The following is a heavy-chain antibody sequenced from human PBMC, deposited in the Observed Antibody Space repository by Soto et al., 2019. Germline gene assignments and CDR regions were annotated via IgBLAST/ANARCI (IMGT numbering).Heavy chain of an antibody. D-gene: IGHD1-26*01. CDR1: GFPLSTSGVG. CDR3: VRLIGTIDY. J-gene: IGHJ4*02. V-gene: IGHV2-5*02. Sequence: SCPTLVNPTQTLTLTCTFSGFPLSTSGVGVGWMRQPPGKALERLALIYWDDDERYSPSPKSRLTITKDTSKNQVVLTMTNMDPVDTATYYCVRLIGTIDYWGQGILVTVSS. CDR2: IYWDDDE.